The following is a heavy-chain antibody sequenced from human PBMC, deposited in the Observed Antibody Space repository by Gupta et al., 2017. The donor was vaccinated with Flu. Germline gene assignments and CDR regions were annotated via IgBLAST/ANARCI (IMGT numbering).Heavy chain of an antibody. Sequence: RSYTMSWVRQAPGKGLEGVSAISDTSVSPYDAVSGTGRFTISRDNSKNTLILQMTSLRAEDTAVYYCVKGSSSARNSYFDYWGQVTLVTVSS. CDR3: VKGSSSARNSYFDY. J-gene: IGHJ4*02. CDR1: RSYT. CDR2: ISDTSVSP. V-gene: IGHV3-23*01. D-gene: IGHD6-6*01.